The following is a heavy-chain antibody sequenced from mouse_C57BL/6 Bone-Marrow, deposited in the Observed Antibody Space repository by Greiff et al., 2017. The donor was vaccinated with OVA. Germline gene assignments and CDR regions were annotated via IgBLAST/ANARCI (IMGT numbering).Heavy chain of an antibody. CDR2: IYPGDGDT. D-gene: IGHD4-1*01. CDR1: GYAFSSSW. CDR3: ARSDGTDYFDY. Sequence: VQLQQSGPELVKPGASVKISCKASGYAFSSSWMNWVKQRPGKGLEWIGRIYPGDGDTNYNGKFKGKATLTADKSSSTAYMQLSSLTSEDSAVYFCARSDGTDYFDYWGQGTTLTVSS. J-gene: IGHJ2*01. V-gene: IGHV1-82*01.